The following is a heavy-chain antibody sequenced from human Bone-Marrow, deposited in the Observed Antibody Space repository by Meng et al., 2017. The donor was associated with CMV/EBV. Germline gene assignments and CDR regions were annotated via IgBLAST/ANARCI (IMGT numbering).Heavy chain of an antibody. J-gene: IGHJ4*02. CDR1: GFTFSGSA. Sequence: GESLKISCAASGFTFSGSAMHWVRQASGKGLEWVGRIRSKANSYATAYAASVKGRFTISRDDSKNTAYLQMNSLKTEDTAVYYCAKFVLSSGYYYDYWGQGPLVTVSS. CDR2: IRSKANSYAT. D-gene: IGHD3-22*01. V-gene: IGHV3-73*01. CDR3: AKFVLSSGYYYDY.